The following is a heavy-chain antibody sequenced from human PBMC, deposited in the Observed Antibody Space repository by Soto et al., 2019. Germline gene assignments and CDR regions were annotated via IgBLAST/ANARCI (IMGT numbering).Heavy chain of an antibody. CDR3: ARVKFGYSNYDGNYYYYMDV. J-gene: IGHJ6*03. Sequence: HPGGSLRLSCAASGFTFSSYWMSWVRQAPGKGLEWVANIKQDGSEKYYVDSVKGRFTISRDNAKNSLYLQMNSLRAEDTAVYYCARVKFGYSNYDGNYYYYMDVWGKGTTVTVSS. V-gene: IGHV3-7*01. D-gene: IGHD4-4*01. CDR1: GFTFSSYW. CDR2: IKQDGSEK.